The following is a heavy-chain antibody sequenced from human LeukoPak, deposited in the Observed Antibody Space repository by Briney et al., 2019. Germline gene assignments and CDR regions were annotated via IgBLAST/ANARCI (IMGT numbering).Heavy chain of an antibody. CDR1: GYTFTGYY. V-gene: IGHV1-2*02. CDR3: ARDLTRSYPPLGY. J-gene: IGHJ4*02. CDR2: INPNSGGT. Sequence: GASVKVSCKASGYTFTGYYMHWVRQAPGQGLEWMGWINPNSGGTNYAQKFQGRVTMTRDTSISTAYMELSRLRSDDTAVYYCARDLTRSYPPLGYWGQGTLVTVSS. D-gene: IGHD1-26*01.